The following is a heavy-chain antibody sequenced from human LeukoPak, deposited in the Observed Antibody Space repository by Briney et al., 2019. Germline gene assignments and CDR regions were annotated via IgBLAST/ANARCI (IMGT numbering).Heavy chain of an antibody. V-gene: IGHV3-53*01. Sequence: GWSVRLSCAPSGFSVSSKHMSWVRQAPGKGLEWVSVIYSGGSTYYADSVKGRFTISRDNSKNTLYLQMNSLGAEDTAVYYCATQISGSYLNFDNWGQGTLVTVSS. CDR2: IYSGGST. D-gene: IGHD1-26*01. J-gene: IGHJ4*02. CDR1: GFSVSSKH. CDR3: ATQISGSYLNFDN.